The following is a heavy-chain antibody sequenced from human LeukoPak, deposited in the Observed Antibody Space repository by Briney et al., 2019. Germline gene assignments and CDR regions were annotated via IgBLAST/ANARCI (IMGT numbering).Heavy chain of an antibody. CDR3: ARDFPYYYDTSGYHFDY. Sequence: GGSLRLSCAASGFIFSNYWMTWVRQAPGKGLEWVANIKEDGSEKYYVDSVKGRFTISRDNAKNSLYLQMNSLRAEDTAVYYCARDFPYYYDTSGYHFDYWGQGTLVTVSS. D-gene: IGHD3-22*01. V-gene: IGHV3-7*01. CDR1: GFIFSNYW. CDR2: IKEDGSEK. J-gene: IGHJ4*02.